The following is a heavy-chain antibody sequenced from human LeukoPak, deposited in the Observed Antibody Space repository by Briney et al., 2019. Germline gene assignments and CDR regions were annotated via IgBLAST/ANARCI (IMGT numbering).Heavy chain of an antibody. Sequence: SETLSLTCTVSGGSISSYYWSWIRQPPGKGLEWSGYIYYSGSTNYNPSLKSRVTISVDTTKNQFSLKLSSITAADTAGYYCAIEIAAAESAFYVWRQGPMLTLPS. D-gene: IGHD6-13*01. J-gene: IGHJ3*01. CDR1: GGSISSYY. V-gene: IGHV4-59*01. CDR2: IYYSGST. CDR3: AIEIAAAESAFYV.